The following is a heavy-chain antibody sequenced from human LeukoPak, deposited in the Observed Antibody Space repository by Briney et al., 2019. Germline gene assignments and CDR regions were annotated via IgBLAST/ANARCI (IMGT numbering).Heavy chain of an antibody. V-gene: IGHV1-46*01. CDR3: ARVEYYYDGSGYFDY. CDR2: INPSGGGT. J-gene: IGHJ4*02. Sequence: ASVKVSRKASGYTFTRYYMHWVRQAPGQGLEWVGMINPSGGGTSYAQKFQGRVTMTRDTSTSTVYMELSSLRSEDTAVYYCARVEYYYDGSGYFDYWGQGTLVTVSS. D-gene: IGHD3-22*01. CDR1: GYTFTRYY.